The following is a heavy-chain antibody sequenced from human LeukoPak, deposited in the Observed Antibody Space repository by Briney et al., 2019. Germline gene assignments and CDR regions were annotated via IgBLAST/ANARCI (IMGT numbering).Heavy chain of an antibody. D-gene: IGHD6-19*01. J-gene: IGHJ4*02. CDR2: ISSDGSTT. CDR1: GFTLSSYW. Sequence: VGPLRLSCAASGFTLSSYWMYWVRQGPGKGLVWVSRISSDGSTTGYANSFKGRFTISRDNGKNSLYLQLNSLMNDVRAVYSSANVRIAVAGMALFDYWGQGTLVTVSS. V-gene: IGHV3-74*01. CDR3: ANVRIAVAGMALFDY.